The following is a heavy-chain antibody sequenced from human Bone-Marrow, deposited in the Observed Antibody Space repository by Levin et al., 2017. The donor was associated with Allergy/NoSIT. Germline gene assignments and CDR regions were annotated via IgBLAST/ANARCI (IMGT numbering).Heavy chain of an antibody. D-gene: IGHD1-26*01. J-gene: IGHJ3*02. V-gene: IGHV4-39*02. CDR1: GGSITGGSTASPTSY. CDR2: INYSGNT. CDR3: ARQRSGTYYIDAFDM. Sequence: SETLSLTCSVSGGSITGGSTASPTSYWGWIRQPPGMGLEWIGSINYSGNTYYNRSLKSRVTMSVDTSQNSFSLRLNSVTAADTAAYYCARQRSGTYYIDAFDMWGQGTMVTVSS.